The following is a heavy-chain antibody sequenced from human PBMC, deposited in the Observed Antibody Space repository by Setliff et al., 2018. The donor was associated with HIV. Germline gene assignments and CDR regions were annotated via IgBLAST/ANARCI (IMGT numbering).Heavy chain of an antibody. J-gene: IGHJ6*03. CDR3: ARARRDSYDRGRRNHYYIDV. D-gene: IGHD3-22*01. CDR1: GYTFSSYD. CDR2: MNPNSGNT. V-gene: IGHV1-8*02. Sequence: ASVTVSCKASGYTFSSYDINWVRQATGQGLEWMGWMNPNSGNTGYAQKFQGRVTMTRDTSIRTAYMELNNLKFEDTAVYYCARARRDSYDRGRRNHYYIDVWGKGTTVTVSS.